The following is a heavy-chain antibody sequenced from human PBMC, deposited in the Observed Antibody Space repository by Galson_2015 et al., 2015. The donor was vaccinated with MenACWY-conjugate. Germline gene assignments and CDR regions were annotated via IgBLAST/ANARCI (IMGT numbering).Heavy chain of an antibody. CDR1: SLTFTSYS. Sequence: SLRLSCAASSLTFTSYSMTWVRLPPGKGLEWISYISGSGNTIHYADSVRGRFTVSRDNVKTSLYLTMSSLTADDTAVYFCAGSTTNYYYGLDVWGPGTTVTV. CDR3: AGSTTNYYYGLDV. CDR2: ISGSGNTI. V-gene: IGHV3-48*04. J-gene: IGHJ6*02. D-gene: IGHD2/OR15-2a*01.